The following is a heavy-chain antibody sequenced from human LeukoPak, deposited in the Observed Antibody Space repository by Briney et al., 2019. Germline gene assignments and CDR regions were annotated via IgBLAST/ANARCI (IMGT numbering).Heavy chain of an antibody. CDR1: GGTYSSYA. CDR3: ARGPMSGEYFDY. D-gene: IGHD3-10*01. V-gene: IGHV1-69*05. J-gene: IGHJ4*02. CDR2: IIPIFGTA. Sequence: GASVKVSCKASGGTYSSYAISWVRQAPGQGLEWMGGIIPIFGTANYAQKFQGRVTITTDKSTSTAYMELSSLRSEDTAVYYCARGPMSGEYFDYWRQGTLVTVSS.